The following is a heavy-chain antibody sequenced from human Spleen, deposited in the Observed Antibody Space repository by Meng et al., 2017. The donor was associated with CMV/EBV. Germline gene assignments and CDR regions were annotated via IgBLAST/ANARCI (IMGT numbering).Heavy chain of an antibody. V-gene: IGHV1-18*01. D-gene: IGHD4-23*01. Sequence: ASVKVSCKASGYTFTNYVISWVRQAPGQGLEWMGWISAYNGNTNYAQKLQGRVTMTPDTSTSTAYMELRSLTSDDTAVYYCARDQGRGGGYFVDALDIWGQGTMVTVSS. J-gene: IGHJ3*02. CDR3: ARDQGRGGGYFVDALDI. CDR2: ISAYNGNT. CDR1: GYTFTNYV.